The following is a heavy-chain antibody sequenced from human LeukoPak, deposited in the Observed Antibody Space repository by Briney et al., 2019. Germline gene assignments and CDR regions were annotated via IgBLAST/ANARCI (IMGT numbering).Heavy chain of an antibody. D-gene: IGHD3-22*01. CDR1: GGSFSGYY. J-gene: IGHJ4*02. Sequence: SETLSLTCAVYGGSFSGYYWSWIRQPPGKGLEGIGEINHSGSTNYNPSLKSRGTISVDTSKNQFSLKLSSVTAAETAVYYCARMIVVVSPHFDYWGQGTLVTVSS. CDR3: ARMIVVVSPHFDY. V-gene: IGHV4-34*01. CDR2: INHSGST.